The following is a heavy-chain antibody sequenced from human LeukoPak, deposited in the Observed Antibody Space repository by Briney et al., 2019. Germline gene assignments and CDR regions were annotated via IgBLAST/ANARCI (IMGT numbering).Heavy chain of an antibody. D-gene: IGHD6-19*01. Sequence: GRSLRLSCAASGFNFRTYGMHWVRQAPGKGLEWVAVISYDGSNKYYADSVKGRFTISRDNSKNTLYLQMNSLRAEDTAVYYCARDNSSGWSYWGQGTLVTVSS. CDR1: GFNFRTYG. CDR2: ISYDGSNK. J-gene: IGHJ4*02. CDR3: ARDNSSGWSY. V-gene: IGHV3-30*19.